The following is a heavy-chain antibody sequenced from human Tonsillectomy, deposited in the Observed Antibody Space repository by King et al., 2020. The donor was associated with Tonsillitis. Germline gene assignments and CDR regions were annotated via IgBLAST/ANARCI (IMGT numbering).Heavy chain of an antibody. Sequence: QLVQSGGGVVQPGGSLRLPCPASGFTFSSYAIHWVRQAPGKGLEWVAFIQYDGSNKYYADTVKGRFTISRNNSMNTLDLQMNSLRAEDTSVYYCAKDALPYSSSWYHVDYWGQGTLLTVSS. CDR1: GFTFSSYA. CDR2: IQYDGSNK. CDR3: AKDALPYSSSWYHVDY. J-gene: IGHJ4*02. V-gene: IGHV3-30*02. D-gene: IGHD6-13*01.